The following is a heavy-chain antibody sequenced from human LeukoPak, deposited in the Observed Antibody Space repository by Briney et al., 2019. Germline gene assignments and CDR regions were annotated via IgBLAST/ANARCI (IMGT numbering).Heavy chain of an antibody. D-gene: IGHD2-21*02. Sequence: ASVKVSCKTSGYTFSSHGVTWVRQAPGQGLEWMGWIRTHNGDTDYAQNLQGRVTLTTDTSTNMVYMELRSLTSDDTAVYYCARVRYGDYQDALDIWGRGTMVIV. CDR2: IRTHNGDT. CDR3: ARVRYGDYQDALDI. J-gene: IGHJ3*02. V-gene: IGHV1-18*01. CDR1: GYTFSSHG.